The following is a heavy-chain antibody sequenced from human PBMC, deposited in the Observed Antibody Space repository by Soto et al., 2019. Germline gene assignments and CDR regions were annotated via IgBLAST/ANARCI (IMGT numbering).Heavy chain of an antibody. J-gene: IGHJ4*02. CDR3: ARQKGDYIWGSYRYLGPFDY. Sequence: SETLSLTCTVSGGSIRSYYWSWIRQPPGKGLEWIGYIYYSGSTNYNPSLKSRVTISVDTSKNQFSLKLSSVTAADTAVYYCARQKGDYIWGSYRYLGPFDYWGQGTLVT. D-gene: IGHD3-16*02. CDR1: GGSIRSYY. V-gene: IGHV4-59*01. CDR2: IYYSGST.